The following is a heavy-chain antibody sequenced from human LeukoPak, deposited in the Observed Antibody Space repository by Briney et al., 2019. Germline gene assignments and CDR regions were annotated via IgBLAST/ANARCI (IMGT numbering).Heavy chain of an antibody. D-gene: IGHD3-16*01. Sequence: ASVKVSCKASGYTFTGYYMHWVRQAPGQGLEWMGWINPNSGGTSSAQKFQGRVTMNRDTSISTAYMELSRLRSDDTAVYYCARNAPQDYVWGSMNAFDIWGQGTMVTVSS. J-gene: IGHJ3*02. V-gene: IGHV1-2*02. CDR2: INPNSGGT. CDR1: GYTFTGYY. CDR3: ARNAPQDYVWGSMNAFDI.